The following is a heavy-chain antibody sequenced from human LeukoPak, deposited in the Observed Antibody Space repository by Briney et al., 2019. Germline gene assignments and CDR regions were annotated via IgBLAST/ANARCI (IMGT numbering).Heavy chain of an antibody. CDR2: IKSKTDGGTT. D-gene: IGHD3-22*01. J-gene: IGHJ4*02. Sequence: PGGSLRLSCAASGFTFSSYAMSWVRQAPGKGLEWVGRIKSKTDGGTTDYAAPVKGRFTISRDDSKNTLYLQMNSLKTEDTAVYYCTTETAYYYDSSGYPDYWGQGTLVTVSS. CDR1: GFTFSSYA. CDR3: TTETAYYYDSSGYPDY. V-gene: IGHV3-15*01.